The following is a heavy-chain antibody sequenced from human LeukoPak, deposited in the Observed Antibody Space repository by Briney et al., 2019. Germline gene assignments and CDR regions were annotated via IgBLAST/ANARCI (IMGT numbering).Heavy chain of an antibody. CDR3: AAALDWGRAP. V-gene: IGHV3-9*01. CDR2: ISWNSGSI. D-gene: IGHD7-27*01. CDR1: GFTFDDYA. J-gene: IGHJ5*02. Sequence: PGRSLRLSCAASGFTFDDYAMHWVRQAPGKGLEWVSGISWNSGSIGYADSVKGRFTISRDNAKNSLYLQMNSLRAEDTALYYCAAALDWGRAPWGQGTLVTVSS.